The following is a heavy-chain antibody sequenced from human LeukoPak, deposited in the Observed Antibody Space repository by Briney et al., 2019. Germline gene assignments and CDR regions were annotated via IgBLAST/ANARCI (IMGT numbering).Heavy chain of an antibody. V-gene: IGHV1-2*02. D-gene: IGHD6-13*01. CDR2: INPNSGGT. CDR1: GYTFTGYY. CDR3: ARERAAAGTRGWFHP. J-gene: IGHJ5*02. Sequence: ASVKVSCKASGYTFTGYYMHWVRQAPGQGLEWMGWINPNSGGTNYAQKFQGRVTMTRDTSISTAYMELSRLRSDDTAVYYCARERAAAGTRGWFHPWGQGTLVTVSS.